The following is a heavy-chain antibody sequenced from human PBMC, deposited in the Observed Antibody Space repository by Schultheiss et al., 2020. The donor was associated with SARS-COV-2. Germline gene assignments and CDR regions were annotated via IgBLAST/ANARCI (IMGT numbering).Heavy chain of an antibody. Sequence: SETLSLTCTVSGVSITSYYWSWIRQPPGKGLEWVGSIYYSGSTYYNPSLKSRVTISVDTSKNQFSLKLSSVTAADTAVYYCARHLGVRGVRHADYWGQGTLVTVSS. CDR2: IYYSGST. CDR1: GVSITSYY. D-gene: IGHD3-10*01. V-gene: IGHV4-59*05. J-gene: IGHJ4*02. CDR3: ARHLGVRGVRHADY.